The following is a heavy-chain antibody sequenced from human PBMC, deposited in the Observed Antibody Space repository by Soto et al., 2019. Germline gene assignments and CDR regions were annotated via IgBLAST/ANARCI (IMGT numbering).Heavy chain of an antibody. J-gene: IGHJ6*02. Sequence: GASVKVSCKASGYTFTSYDINWVRQATGQGLEWMGWMNPNSGNTGYAQKFQGRVTMTRNTSVSTAYMELSSLRSEDTAVYYCARGYLSDYDFWSGSLSGDYYGMDVWGQGTTVTVPS. CDR1: GYTFTSYD. V-gene: IGHV1-8*01. CDR3: ARGYLSDYDFWSGSLSGDYYGMDV. D-gene: IGHD3-3*01. CDR2: MNPNSGNT.